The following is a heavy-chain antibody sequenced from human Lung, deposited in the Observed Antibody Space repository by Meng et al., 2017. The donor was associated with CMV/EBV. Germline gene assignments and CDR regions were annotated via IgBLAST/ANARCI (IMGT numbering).Heavy chain of an antibody. Sequence: SXKGSGYTFTDYWVGWVRQTPGKGLEWVGIIYPGDSDTRYSPSFQGQMTLSTEKSYKATYLQWSSLKSSDTAMYFCAGLGARSGQMVILPSSYFYYGLDVXGQGATVTVSS. CDR1: GYTFTDYW. J-gene: IGHJ6*02. D-gene: IGHD2-21*01. CDR3: AGLGARSGQMVILPSSYFYYGLDV. CDR2: IYPGDSDT. V-gene: IGHV5-51*01.